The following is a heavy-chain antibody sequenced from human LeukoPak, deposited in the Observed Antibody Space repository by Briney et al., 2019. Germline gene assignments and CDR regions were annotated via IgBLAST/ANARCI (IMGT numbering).Heavy chain of an antibody. CDR3: ASGYYDFWSGYGLGA. D-gene: IGHD3-3*01. Sequence: SVTVSCKASGGTFSSYTISWVRQAPGQGLEWMGRIIPILGIANYAQKFQGRVTITADKSTSTAYMELSSLRSEDTAVYYCASGYYDFWSGYGLGAWGQGTPVTVSS. J-gene: IGHJ5*02. CDR1: GGTFSSYT. CDR2: IIPILGIA. V-gene: IGHV1-69*02.